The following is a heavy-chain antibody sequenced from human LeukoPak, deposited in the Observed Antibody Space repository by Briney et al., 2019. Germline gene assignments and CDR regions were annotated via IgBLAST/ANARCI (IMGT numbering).Heavy chain of an antibody. CDR1: GFTFDDYA. CDR3: AKGARSSWFYYMDV. J-gene: IGHJ6*03. D-gene: IGHD6-13*01. V-gene: IGHV3-43D*03. CDR2: ISWDGGST. Sequence: GGSLRLSCAASGFTFDDYAMHWVRQAPGKGLEWVSLISWDGGSTYYADSVKGRFTISRDSSKNSLYLQMNSLRAEDTALYYCAKGARSSWFYYMDVWGKGTTVTVSS.